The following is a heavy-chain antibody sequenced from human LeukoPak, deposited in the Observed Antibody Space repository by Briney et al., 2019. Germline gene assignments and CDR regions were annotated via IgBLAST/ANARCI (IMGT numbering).Heavy chain of an antibody. Sequence: GGSLRLSCAASGFTFSSYAMNWVRQAPGEGLEWVSTISGSGGSTYYADSVKGRFTISRDNSENTLYLQMNSLRAEDTAVYYCAKDGGLWVSAHWGDSWGRGTLVTVSS. CDR1: GFTFSSYA. J-gene: IGHJ4*02. CDR3: AKDGGLWVSAHWGDS. V-gene: IGHV3-23*01. D-gene: IGHD7-27*01. CDR2: ISGSGGST.